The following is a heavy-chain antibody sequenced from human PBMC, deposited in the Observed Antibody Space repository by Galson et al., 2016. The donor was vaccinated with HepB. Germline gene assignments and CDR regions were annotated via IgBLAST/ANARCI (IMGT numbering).Heavy chain of an antibody. CDR2: INHSGST. CDR3: ARGRRGNVSGTYLY. Sequence: SETLSLTCAVYGGSFSNYYWSWIRQPPGKGLEWIGEINHSGSTNYNPSLKSRVIISVDTSKNQFSLKLSSVTAADTAVYFCARGRRGNVSGTYLYWGQGTLVTVSS. CDR1: GGSFSNYY. D-gene: IGHD3-10*01. V-gene: IGHV4-34*01. J-gene: IGHJ4*02.